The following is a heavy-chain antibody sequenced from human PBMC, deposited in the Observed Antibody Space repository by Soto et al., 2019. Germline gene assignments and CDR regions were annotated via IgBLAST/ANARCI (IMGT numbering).Heavy chain of an antibody. J-gene: IGHJ5*02. CDR1: RFTFSSYA. CDR2: ISDSADST. Sequence: EVQLLASGGGLVQPGGSLRLSCAASRFTFSSYAMTWVRQAPGKGLEWVSAISDSADSTYYADSVRGRFTVSRDNSKNTLYLQINSLRAADAAVYYCATHCSGVSCRPWGQGTLFTVSS. V-gene: IGHV3-23*01. D-gene: IGHD2-15*01. CDR3: ATHCSGVSCRP.